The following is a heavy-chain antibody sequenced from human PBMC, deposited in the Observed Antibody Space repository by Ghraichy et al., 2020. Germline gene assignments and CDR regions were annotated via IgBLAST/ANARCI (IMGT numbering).Heavy chain of an antibody. CDR2: INQDGSEK. CDR1: GFTFSSYW. V-gene: IGHV3-7*01. J-gene: IGHJ3*02. CDR3: ARAGSSGWYDDAFDI. Sequence: GGSLRLSCAASGFTFSSYWMNWVRQAPGKGLEWVANINQDGSEKFYVDSVKGRFTISRDNAKNSLYLQMNSLRAEDTAVYYCARAGSSGWYDDAFDIWGQGTMVTVSS. D-gene: IGHD6-19*01.